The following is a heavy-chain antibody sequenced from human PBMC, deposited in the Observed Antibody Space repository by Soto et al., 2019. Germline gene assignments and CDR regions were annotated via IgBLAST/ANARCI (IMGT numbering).Heavy chain of an antibody. D-gene: IGHD6-19*01. Sequence: GGSLRLSCAASGFTFSNAWMSWVRQAPGKGQEWVGRIKSKTDGGTTDYAAPVKGRFTISRDDSKNTLYLQMNSLKSVDTAVYYCTTVVSSGWYVYWGQGTLVTVSS. CDR2: IKSKTDGGTT. V-gene: IGHV3-15*01. CDR1: GFTFSNAW. CDR3: TTVVSSGWYVY. J-gene: IGHJ4*02.